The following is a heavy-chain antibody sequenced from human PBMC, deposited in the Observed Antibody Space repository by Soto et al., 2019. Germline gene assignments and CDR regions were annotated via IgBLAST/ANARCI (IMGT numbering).Heavy chain of an antibody. CDR1: GYTFTSYA. CDR3: ARGLITMIVVGAFDI. CDR2: INAGNGNT. D-gene: IGHD3-22*01. J-gene: IGHJ3*02. V-gene: IGHV1-3*01. Sequence: ASVKVSCKASGYTFTSYAMHWVRQAPGQRLEWMGWINAGNGNTKYSQKFQGRVTITRDTSASTAYMELSSLRSEDTAVYYCARGLITMIVVGAFDIWGQGTMVTVSS.